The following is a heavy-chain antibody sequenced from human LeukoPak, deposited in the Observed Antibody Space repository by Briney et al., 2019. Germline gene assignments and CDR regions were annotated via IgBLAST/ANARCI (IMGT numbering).Heavy chain of an antibody. CDR2: TYYRSKWFN. Sequence: SQTLSLTCAISGDXVSRKSAAWNWXXXSXSRGLEWLGRTYYRSKWFNEYXVSVKSRITINPXTSKNQFSLQLSSVTPEDTAVYYXXGQXPGLRAFDIWGQGTMVTVSS. CDR3: XGQXPGLRAFDI. V-gene: IGHV6-1*01. CDR1: GDXVSRKSAA. D-gene: IGHD1-26*01. J-gene: IGHJ3*02.